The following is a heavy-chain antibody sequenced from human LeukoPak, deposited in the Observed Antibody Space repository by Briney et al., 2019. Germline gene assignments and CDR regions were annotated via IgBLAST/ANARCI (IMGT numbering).Heavy chain of an antibody. CDR2: VNRDGSEA. CDR3: ARNNGMDV. J-gene: IGHJ6*02. Sequence: GGSLRLSCAASGFALSSHWMTWVRQVPGRGPEWVANVNRDGSEAYYLDSVKGRFTISKDNAKNSLYLQMNSLRAEDTALYHCARNNGMDVWGQGTTVIVSS. V-gene: IGHV3-7*03. CDR1: GFALSSHW.